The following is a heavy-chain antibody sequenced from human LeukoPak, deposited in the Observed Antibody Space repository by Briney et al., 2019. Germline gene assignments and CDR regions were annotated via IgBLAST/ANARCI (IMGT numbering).Heavy chain of an antibody. J-gene: IGHJ3*02. V-gene: IGHV4-39*01. CDR3: ARRPVVAARPNAFDI. Sequence: SETLSLTCTVSGGSISSSSYYWGWIRQPPVKGLEWIGSIYYSGSTYYNPSRKSRFGISVDTSKNRFALKLSSVTAADTAVYYCARRPVVAARPNAFDIWGQGTMVTVSS. CDR1: GGSISSSSYY. CDR2: IYYSGST. D-gene: IGHD2-15*01.